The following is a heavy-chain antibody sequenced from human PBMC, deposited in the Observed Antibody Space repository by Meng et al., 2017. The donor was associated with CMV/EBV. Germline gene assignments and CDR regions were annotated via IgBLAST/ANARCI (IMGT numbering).Heavy chain of an antibody. CDR3: ARGVAAAGTPDWFDP. CDR1: GYTFTGYY. V-gene: IGHV1-2*02. J-gene: IGHJ5*02. Sequence: ASVKVSCKASGYTFTGYYMHWVRQAPGQGLEWMGWINPNSGGTNYAQKFQGRVTMTRDTSISTAYMELSSLRSDDTAVYYCARGVAAAGTPDWFDPWGQGTLVTVSS. D-gene: IGHD6-13*01. CDR2: INPNSGGT.